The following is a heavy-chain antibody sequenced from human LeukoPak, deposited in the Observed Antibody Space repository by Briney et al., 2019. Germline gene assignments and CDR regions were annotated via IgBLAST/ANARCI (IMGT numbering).Heavy chain of an antibody. Sequence: GGSLRLSCAASGFTFSSYWMSWVRQAPGKGLEWVANIKQDGSEKYYADSVKGRFTIPRDNAKNSLYLQMNSLRAEDTAVYYCARWYYYGSGSYLSSRYFDYWGQGTLVTVSS. CDR2: IKQDGSEK. CDR3: ARWYYYGSGSYLSSRYFDY. J-gene: IGHJ4*02. V-gene: IGHV3-7*01. D-gene: IGHD3-10*01. CDR1: GFTFSSYW.